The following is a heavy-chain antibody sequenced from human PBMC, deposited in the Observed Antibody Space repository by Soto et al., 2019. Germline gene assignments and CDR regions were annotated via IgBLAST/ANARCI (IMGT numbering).Heavy chain of an antibody. J-gene: IGHJ4*02. Sequence: VASVKVSCKASGGTFSSYAISWVRQAPGQGLEWMGGIIPIFGTANYAQKFQGRVTITADKSTSTAYMELSSLRSEDTAVYYCAKGSSGYYAHFDYWGQGTLVTVSS. CDR1: GGTFSSYA. CDR2: IIPIFGTA. V-gene: IGHV1-69*06. D-gene: IGHD3-22*01. CDR3: AKGSSGYYAHFDY.